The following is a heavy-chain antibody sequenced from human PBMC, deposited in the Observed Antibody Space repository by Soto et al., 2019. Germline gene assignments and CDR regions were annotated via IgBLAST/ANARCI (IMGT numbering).Heavy chain of an antibody. CDR3: PAAQYSSGWGYFDL. CDR2: FDHENRAT. J-gene: IGHJ2*01. D-gene: IGHD6-19*01. Sequence: GSSVKACCEVRGDGHECWSRRWLRHSPGKGLEWMGSFDHENRATLLSQKFRGRVTMTRDSSSDTAYMELYSLTSEDTAVYYCPAAQYSSGWGYFDLWGRGTPVTVSS. V-gene: IGHV1-24*01. CDR1: GDGHECWS.